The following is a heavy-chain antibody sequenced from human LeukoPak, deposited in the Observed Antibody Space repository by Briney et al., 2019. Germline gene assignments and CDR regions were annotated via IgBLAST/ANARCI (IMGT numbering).Heavy chain of an antibody. D-gene: IGHD4-17*01. J-gene: IGHJ4*02. V-gene: IGHV1-18*01. CDR3: ARELRSDYGAFFDY. Sequence: ASVKVSCKASGYTFTSNGISWVRQAPGQGLEWMGWISAYNGNTNYAQKLQGRVTMTTDTSTSTAYMELKSLRSDDTAVYYCARELRSDYGAFFDYWGQGTLVTVSS. CDR2: ISAYNGNT. CDR1: GYTFTSNG.